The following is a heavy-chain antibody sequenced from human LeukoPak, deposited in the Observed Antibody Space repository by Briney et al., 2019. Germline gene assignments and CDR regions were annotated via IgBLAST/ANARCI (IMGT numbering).Heavy chain of an antibody. CDR3: GPSSTSPYYYYYGMDV. J-gene: IGHJ6*02. D-gene: IGHD2-2*01. CDR2: ISAYNGNT. CDR1: GYTFTSYG. Sequence: ASVKVSCKAAGYTFTSYGISWVRQAPGQGLEWMGWISAYNGNTNYAQKLQGRVTMTTDTSTSTAYMELRSLRSDDTAVYYCGPSSTSPYYYYYGMDVWGQGTTVTVSS. V-gene: IGHV1-18*01.